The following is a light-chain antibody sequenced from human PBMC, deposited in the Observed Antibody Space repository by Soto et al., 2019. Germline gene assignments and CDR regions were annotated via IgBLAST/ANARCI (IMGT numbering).Light chain of an antibody. CDR3: QRSYSTLMYT. Sequence: DIQMTQSPSSLSASVGDRVTITCRASQSISSYLNWYQQKPGKAPKLLIYAEYSLHSGLPSRFSGSGSGTDFTLTISSLQPEDFATYYCQRSYSTLMYTFGQGTKREIK. CDR1: QSISSY. V-gene: IGKV1-39*01. J-gene: IGKJ2*01. CDR2: AEY.